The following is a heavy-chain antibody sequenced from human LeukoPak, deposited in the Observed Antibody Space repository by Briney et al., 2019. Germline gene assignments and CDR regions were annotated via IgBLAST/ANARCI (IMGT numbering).Heavy chain of an antibody. CDR1: GGSIINGNIY. Sequence: SETLSLTCAVSGGSIINGNIYWRWIRQHPGKGLEWIGYIYYSGSTYYNPSLKSRVTISVDTSKNQFSLKLSSVTAADTAVYYCATFDFACSGGSCDFYYFDYWGQGTLVTVSS. CDR3: ATFDFACSGGSCDFYYFDY. D-gene: IGHD2-15*01. J-gene: IGHJ4*02. CDR2: IYYSGST. V-gene: IGHV4-31*02.